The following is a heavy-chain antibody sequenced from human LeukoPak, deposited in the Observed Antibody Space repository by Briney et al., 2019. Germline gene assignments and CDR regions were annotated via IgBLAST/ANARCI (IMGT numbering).Heavy chain of an antibody. Sequence: SETLSLTCTVSGGSTSRYYWSWIRQPPGKSLEWIGYIYDSGSTACNPSLKSRVTISIDTSNNRFSLNLTSVTAADTAVYYCARLPGIAAVWGQGTLVIVSS. V-gene: IGHV4-59*08. CDR3: ARLPGIAAV. CDR2: IYDSGST. J-gene: IGHJ1*01. CDR1: GGSTSRYY. D-gene: IGHD6-13*01.